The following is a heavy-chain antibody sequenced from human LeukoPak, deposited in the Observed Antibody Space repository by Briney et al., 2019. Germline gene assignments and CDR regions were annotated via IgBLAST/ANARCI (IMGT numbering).Heavy chain of an antibody. CDR2: IYYSGST. CDR1: GGSISNSNYY. J-gene: IGHJ4*02. Sequence: SETLSLTCTVSGGSISNSNYYWSWIRQPPGKGLEWIGTIYYSGSTNYNPSLKSRVTISVDTSKNQFSLKLSSVTAADTAVYYCARVVPAANRYYFDYWGQGTLVTVSS. V-gene: IGHV4-39*07. D-gene: IGHD2-2*01. CDR3: ARVVPAANRYYFDY.